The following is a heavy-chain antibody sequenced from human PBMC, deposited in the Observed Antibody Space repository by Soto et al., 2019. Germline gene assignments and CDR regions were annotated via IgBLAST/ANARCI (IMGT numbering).Heavy chain of an antibody. Sequence: GGSLRLSCAASGFTFSSYSMNWVRQAPGKGLEWVSYISSSSSTIYYADSVKGRFTISRDNAKNSLYLQMNSLRDEDTAVYYCARDSVDDYGDYGWFDPWGQGTLVTVPS. J-gene: IGHJ5*02. D-gene: IGHD4-17*01. CDR3: ARDSVDDYGDYGWFDP. V-gene: IGHV3-48*02. CDR1: GFTFSSYS. CDR2: ISSSSSTI.